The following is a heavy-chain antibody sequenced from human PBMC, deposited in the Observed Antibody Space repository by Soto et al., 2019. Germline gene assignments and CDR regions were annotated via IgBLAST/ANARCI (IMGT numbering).Heavy chain of an antibody. Sequence: EVQLVESGGGLVKPEGSLRLSCAASGFTFSNYAMNWVRQAPGKGLEWVSSISTSSSYIYYADSVKGRFTISRDNAKNSLYLQMNSLRAEDTAVYYCAREIRNYYGMDVWCQGTTVTVSS. CDR1: GFTFSNYA. V-gene: IGHV3-21*01. J-gene: IGHJ6*02. CDR2: ISTSSSYI. D-gene: IGHD3-3*01. CDR3: AREIRNYYGMDV.